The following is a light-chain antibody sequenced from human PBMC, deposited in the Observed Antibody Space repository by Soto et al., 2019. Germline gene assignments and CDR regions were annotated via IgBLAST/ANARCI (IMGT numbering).Light chain of an antibody. Sequence: QSVLTQPPSASGTPGQTVTISCSGGTSKIGSNTINWYQHLPGMAPKLLIYSSNQRPSGVPDRFSGSKSGTSASLAISRLQSEDEADFYCRAWDDTLNGWVFGGGTKVTVL. CDR2: SSN. J-gene: IGLJ3*02. CDR1: TSKIGSNT. CDR3: RAWDDTLNGWV. V-gene: IGLV1-44*01.